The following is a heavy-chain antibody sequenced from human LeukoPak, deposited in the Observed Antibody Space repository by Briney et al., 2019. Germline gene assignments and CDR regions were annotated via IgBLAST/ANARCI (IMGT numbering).Heavy chain of an antibody. D-gene: IGHD3-3*01. CDR1: GFTFSSYA. CDR2: ISSDGSKK. CDR3: AKLTDGDFWSGYIDY. V-gene: IGHV3-30*18. J-gene: IGHJ4*02. Sequence: GGSLRLSCAASGFTFSSYAMPWVRQAPGKGLECVALISSDGSKKYYVDSVKGRFTISRDNSKSTLFLQMNSLRVEDTAVYYCAKLTDGDFWSGYIDYWGQGTLVTVSS.